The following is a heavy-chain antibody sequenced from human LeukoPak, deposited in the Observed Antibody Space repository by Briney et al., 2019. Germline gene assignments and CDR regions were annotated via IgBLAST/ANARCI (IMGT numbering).Heavy chain of an antibody. CDR1: GFTFSSYS. D-gene: IGHD1-26*01. CDR3: ARDWGELSGSDY. J-gene: IGHJ4*02. V-gene: IGHV3-21*01. CDR2: ISSSSSYI. Sequence: GGSLRLSCAASGFTFSSYSMNRVRQAPGKGLEWVSSISSSSSYIYYADSVKGRFTISRDNAKNPLYLQMNSLRAEDTAVYYCARDWGELSGSDYWGQGTLVTVSS.